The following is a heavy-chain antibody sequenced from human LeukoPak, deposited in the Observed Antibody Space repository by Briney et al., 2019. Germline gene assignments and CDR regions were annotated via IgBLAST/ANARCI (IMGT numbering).Heavy chain of an antibody. V-gene: IGHV1-46*01. Sequence: GASVKVSCKASGYTFTNYYMHWVRQAPGQGLGWMGIINPSGYTTTYAQRFQGRVTMTRDTSTNTVYMELSSLRSEDTAVYYCARDAPIVGATTRLDYWGQGTLVTVSS. D-gene: IGHD1-26*01. CDR1: GYTFTNYY. CDR2: INPSGYTT. CDR3: ARDAPIVGATTRLDY. J-gene: IGHJ4*02.